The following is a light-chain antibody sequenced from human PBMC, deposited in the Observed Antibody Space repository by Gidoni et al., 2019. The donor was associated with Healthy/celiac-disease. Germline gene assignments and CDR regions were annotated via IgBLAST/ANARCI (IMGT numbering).Light chain of an antibody. CDR3: QSYDSSLSWV. V-gene: IGLV1-40*01. CDR1: SSNIGAGYD. Sequence: SVLTQPPSVSGATGQRVTISCTGSSSNIGAGYDVHWYQQLPGPAPKLLIYGNSNRPSGVPDRFSGSKSVTSASLAITGLQAEDEADYYCQSYDSSLSWVFGGGSKLTVL. CDR2: GNS. J-gene: IGLJ2*01.